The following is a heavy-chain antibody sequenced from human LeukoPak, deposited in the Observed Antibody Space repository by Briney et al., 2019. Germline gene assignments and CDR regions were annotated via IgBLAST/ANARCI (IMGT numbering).Heavy chain of an antibody. D-gene: IGHD1-26*01. CDR1: GYTFTSYD. V-gene: IGHV1-8*01. Sequence: ASVKVSCKASGYTFTSYDINWVRQDTGQGLEWMGWMNPNSGNTGYAQKFQGRVTMTRNTSISTAYMELSSLRSEDTAVYYCTISGYSGSYDAFDIWGQGTMVTVSS. CDR2: MNPNSGNT. CDR3: TISGYSGSYDAFDI. J-gene: IGHJ3*02.